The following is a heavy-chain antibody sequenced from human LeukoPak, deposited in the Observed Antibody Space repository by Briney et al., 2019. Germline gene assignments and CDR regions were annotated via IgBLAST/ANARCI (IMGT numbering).Heavy chain of an antibody. CDR1: GYTFNGYY. J-gene: IGHJ4*02. Sequence: ASVKVSCKASGYTFNGYYKHWVRQAPGQGLEWMRWINPNSGGTNYAQKFQGRVTMTRDTSISTAYMELSRLRSDDTAVYFCARVGMTAATADFWGQGTLVTVSS. CDR2: INPNSGGT. CDR3: ARVGMTAATADF. V-gene: IGHV1-2*02. D-gene: IGHD6-25*01.